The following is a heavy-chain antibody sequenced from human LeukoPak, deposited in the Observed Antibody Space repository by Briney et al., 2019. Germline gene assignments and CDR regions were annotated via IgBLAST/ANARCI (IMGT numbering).Heavy chain of an antibody. D-gene: IGHD6-19*01. CDR2: MNPNSGNT. Sequence: ASVKVSCKASGYSFTSYDANWVRQATGQGLEWMGWMNPNSGNTGYAQKFQGRVTMTRNTSISTAYMELSSLRSEDTAVYYCARVAVAGHYYYYYGMDVWGQGTTVTVSS. V-gene: IGHV1-8*01. J-gene: IGHJ6*02. CDR3: ARVAVAGHYYYYYGMDV. CDR1: GYSFTSYD.